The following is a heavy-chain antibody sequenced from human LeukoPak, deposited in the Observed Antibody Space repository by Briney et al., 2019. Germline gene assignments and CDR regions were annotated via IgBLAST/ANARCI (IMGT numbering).Heavy chain of an antibody. J-gene: IGHJ5*02. D-gene: IGHD1-26*01. CDR2: INPSAAST. CDR3: ARDHSGSQHWFDP. Sequence: ASVKVSCKASGYTFTTYYMHWVRQAPGQGLEWMGVINPSAASTSYAQKFQGRVIMTRNTSTSTVYLELNSLTSEDTAVYYCARDHSGSQHWFDPWGQGTLVTVSS. V-gene: IGHV1-46*01. CDR1: GYTFTTYY.